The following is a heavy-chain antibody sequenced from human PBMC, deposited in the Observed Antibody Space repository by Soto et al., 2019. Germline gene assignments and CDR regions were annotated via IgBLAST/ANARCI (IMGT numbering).Heavy chain of an antibody. V-gene: IGHV3-74*01. D-gene: IGHD3-22*01. CDR1: GFTFSSYW. J-gene: IGHJ4*02. CDR3: ARDGGYYYDY. CDR2: TNSDGSST. Sequence: GGSLRLSCAASGFTFSSYWMHWVRQAPGKGLVWVSRTNSDGSSTSYADSVKGRFTISRDNAKNTLYLQMNSLRAEDTAVYYCARDGGYYYDYWGQGTLVTVSS.